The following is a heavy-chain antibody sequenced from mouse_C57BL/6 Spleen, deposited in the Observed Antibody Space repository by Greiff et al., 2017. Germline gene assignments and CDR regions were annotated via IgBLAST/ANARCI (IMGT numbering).Heavy chain of an antibody. D-gene: IGHD1-1*01. CDR1: GFTFSSYA. Sequence: EVQRVESGGGLVKPGGSLKLSCAASGFTFSSYAMSWVRQTPEKRLEWVATISDGGSYTYYPDNVKGRFTISRDNAKNNLYLQMSHLKSEDTAMYYCARDPYYYGSSIYAMDYWGQGTSVTVSS. J-gene: IGHJ4*01. CDR2: ISDGGSYT. CDR3: ARDPYYYGSSIYAMDY. V-gene: IGHV5-4*01.